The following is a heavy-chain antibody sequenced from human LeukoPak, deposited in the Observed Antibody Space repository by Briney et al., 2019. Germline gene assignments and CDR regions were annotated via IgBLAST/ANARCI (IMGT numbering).Heavy chain of an antibody. D-gene: IGHD6-19*01. Sequence: PSETLSLTCTVSGGSISSYYWSWIRQPPGKGLEWIGYIYYSGSTNYNPSLKSRVTTSVDTSKNQFSLKLSSVTAADTAVYYCARAIAVADPNWFDPWGQGTLVTVSS. J-gene: IGHJ5*02. CDR2: IYYSGST. CDR3: ARAIAVADPNWFDP. CDR1: GGSISSYY. V-gene: IGHV4-59*01.